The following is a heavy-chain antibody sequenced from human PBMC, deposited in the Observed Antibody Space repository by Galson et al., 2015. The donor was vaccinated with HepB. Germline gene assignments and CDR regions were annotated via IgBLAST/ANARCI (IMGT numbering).Heavy chain of an antibody. CDR2: IKTDGSST. Sequence: SLRLSCAASGFTFSSYWMHWVRQAPGKGLVWVSRIKTDGSSTGYADSVKGRFTIPRDNAKNTLYLQMNSLRAEDTAVYYCARSESGTFFHWGQGTLVTVSS. CDR1: GFTFSSYW. D-gene: IGHD1-26*01. CDR3: ARSESGTFFH. V-gene: IGHV3-74*01. J-gene: IGHJ4*02.